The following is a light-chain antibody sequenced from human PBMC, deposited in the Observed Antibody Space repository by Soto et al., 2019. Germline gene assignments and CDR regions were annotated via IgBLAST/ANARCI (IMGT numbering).Light chain of an antibody. CDR3: AAWDDSLNGWV. V-gene: IGLV1-44*01. J-gene: IGLJ3*02. CDR2: SNN. Sequence: QSVLTQPPSASGTPGQTVTISCSGSSSNIGSNTVNWYQQLPGTAPKLLIYSNNQRPPGVPDRFSGSKSGTSASLAISGLQSEDEADYYCAAWDDSLNGWVFGGGTKLTVL. CDR1: SSNIGSNT.